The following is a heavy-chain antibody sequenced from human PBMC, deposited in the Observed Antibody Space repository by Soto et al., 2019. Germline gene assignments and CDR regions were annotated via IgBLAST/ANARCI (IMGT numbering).Heavy chain of an antibody. CDR1: GGSISSATYS. J-gene: IGHJ3*02. Sequence: QVQMQESGSGLVKPSLTLSLTCADSGGSISSATYSWSWIRQPPGKGLEWIGYIFHSGSTYYNPSLKSRVTISADMSKNQFSLKLSSVTAADTAVYYCARTVTDAFDIWGQGTMVTVSS. CDR3: ARTVTDAFDI. D-gene: IGHD4-4*01. CDR2: IFHSGST. V-gene: IGHV4-30-2*01.